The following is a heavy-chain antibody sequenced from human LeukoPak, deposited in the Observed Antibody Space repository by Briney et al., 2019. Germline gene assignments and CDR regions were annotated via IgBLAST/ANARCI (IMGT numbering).Heavy chain of an antibody. V-gene: IGHV4-59*08. CDR1: GGSISGYY. D-gene: IGHD3-3*01. CDR3: ARLATTIFGVVIVPSAFDI. J-gene: IGHJ3*02. Sequence: SETLSLTCTVSGGSISGYYWTWIRQSPGKRPEWLGYIRYTGSTNYNPSLKSRVTISVDTSNNQFFLTLTSVTAADTAVYYCARLATTIFGVVIVPSAFDIWGQGTMVTVSS. CDR2: IRYTGST.